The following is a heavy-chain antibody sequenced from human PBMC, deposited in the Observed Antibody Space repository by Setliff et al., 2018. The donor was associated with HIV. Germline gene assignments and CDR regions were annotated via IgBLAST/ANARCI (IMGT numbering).Heavy chain of an antibody. D-gene: IGHD5-18*01. J-gene: IGHJ2*01. CDR1: GGSVSSDKFY. Sequence: PSETLSLTCSVSGGSVSSDKFYWTWIRQPAGKGLEWIGHFYTSGNIHYSPSLKSRVTISVDTSKNQFSLTLRSVSAADTAVYYCAKLSHVDTSLGITYHHFDFWGRGTLVTVPS. V-gene: IGHV4-61*10. CDR2: FYTSGNI. CDR3: AKLSHVDTSLGITYHHFDF.